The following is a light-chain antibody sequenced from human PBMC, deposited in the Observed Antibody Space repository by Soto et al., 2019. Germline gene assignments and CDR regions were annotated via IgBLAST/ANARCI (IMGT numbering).Light chain of an antibody. J-gene: IGKJ3*01. Sequence: EIVLTQSPGTLSLSPGERATLSCRASQSVSSTYLAWYQQKPGQAPSLLIYGASSRATGIPDRFSGSGSGTDFTLTISRLEPEDFAVYYCQHCGTWPSLTFGPGTKVDIK. V-gene: IGKV3-20*01. CDR2: GAS. CDR3: QHCGTWPSLT. CDR1: QSVSSTY.